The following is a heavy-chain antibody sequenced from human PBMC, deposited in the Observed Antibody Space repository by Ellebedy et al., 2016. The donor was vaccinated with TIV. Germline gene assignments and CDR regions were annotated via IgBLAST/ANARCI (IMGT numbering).Heavy chain of an antibody. D-gene: IGHD7-27*01. V-gene: IGHV3-7*01. CDR3: ARDLATGVYYYYGMGV. Sequence: DSVKGRFTVSRGNAKNSLYLQLTSLGAEDTAVYYCARDLATGVYYYYGMGVWGQGTTVIVSS. J-gene: IGHJ6*02.